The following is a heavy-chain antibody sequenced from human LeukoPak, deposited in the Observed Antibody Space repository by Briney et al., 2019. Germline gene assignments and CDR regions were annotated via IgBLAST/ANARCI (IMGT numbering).Heavy chain of an antibody. CDR3: ARVRGSRVDY. Sequence: SQTLSLTCTVSGGSISSGDYYWTWIRQPPGKGLEWIGYIRYSGSTSYNPSLKSRVTISVDTSKNQFSLKLSSVTAADTAVYYCARVRGSRVDYWGQGTLVTVSS. CDR1: GGSISSGDYY. J-gene: IGHJ4*02. D-gene: IGHD1-26*01. V-gene: IGHV4-61*08. CDR2: IRYSGST.